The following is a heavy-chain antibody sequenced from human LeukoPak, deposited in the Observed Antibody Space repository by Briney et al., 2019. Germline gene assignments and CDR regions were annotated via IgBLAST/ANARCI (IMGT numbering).Heavy chain of an antibody. CDR1: GFTVNSFSEYI. D-gene: IGHD2-15*01. Sequence: PGGSLRLSCAASGFTVNSFSEYIMNWVRQAPGRGLEWVSAIRGSGGTTYYADSVKGRFTISRDNSKNMLYLQMNTLRAEDTAIYYCAKEFRAGGCYGDFWGLGTLVTVSS. CDR3: AKEFRAGGCYGDF. CDR2: IRGSGGTT. V-gene: IGHV3-23*01. J-gene: IGHJ4*02.